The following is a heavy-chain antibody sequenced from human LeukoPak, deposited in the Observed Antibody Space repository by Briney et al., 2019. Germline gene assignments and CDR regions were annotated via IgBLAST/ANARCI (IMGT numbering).Heavy chain of an antibody. Sequence: PGGSLRLSCAASRFTFSSYWMSWVRQAPGKGLEWVANIKQDGSEKYYVDSMKGRITISRDNAKNSLYLQMSSLRAEDTAVYYCVRDGGYSGYEYWGQGTLVTVSS. CDR1: RFTFSSYW. V-gene: IGHV3-7*04. CDR2: IKQDGSEK. D-gene: IGHD5-12*01. J-gene: IGHJ4*02. CDR3: VRDGGYSGYEY.